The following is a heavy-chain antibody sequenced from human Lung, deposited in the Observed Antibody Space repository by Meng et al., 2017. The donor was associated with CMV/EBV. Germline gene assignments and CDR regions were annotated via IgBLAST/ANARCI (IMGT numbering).Heavy chain of an antibody. J-gene: IGHJ5*01. CDR1: GYTFTSYY. CDR2: IKGDGTEE. Sequence: SCKASGYTFTSYYMHWVRQAPGKGRECVANIKGDGTEEYYVDSVKGRFTISRDNAKHSLYLQMNSLRVQDTALYYCRTGHYDRAWGHGTLVTVSS. V-gene: IGHV3-7*01. D-gene: IGHD3-16*01. CDR3: RTGHYDRA.